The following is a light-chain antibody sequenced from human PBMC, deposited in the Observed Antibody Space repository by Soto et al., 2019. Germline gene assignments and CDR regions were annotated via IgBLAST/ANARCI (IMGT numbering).Light chain of an antibody. CDR2: TAS. J-gene: IGKJ5*01. V-gene: IGKV1-39*01. CDR1: QSISSH. CDR3: QQSYSTPIS. Sequence: DIRMTHSPSSLSASVGDTVTITCRACQSISSHLNWYQQKPGKAPNLLMYTASNLQSGVPSRFSGSGSGTDFTLTISSLQPEDFATYYCQQSYSTPISFGQGTRLEIK.